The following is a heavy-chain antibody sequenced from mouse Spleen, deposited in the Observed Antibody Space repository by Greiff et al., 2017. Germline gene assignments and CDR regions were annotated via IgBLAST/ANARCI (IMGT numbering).Heavy chain of an antibody. Sequence: EVKLMESGGGLVKPGGSLKLSCAASGFTFSSYAMSWVRQTPEKRLEWVATISSGGSYTYYPASVKGRFTISRDNAKNTRYLQMSSLRSEDTAMYYCARQGVTDYAMDYWGQGTSVTVSS. D-gene: IGHD2-13*01. CDR3: ARQGVTDYAMDY. J-gene: IGHJ4*01. CDR1: GFTFSSYA. CDR2: ISSGGSYT. V-gene: IGHV5-9-3*01.